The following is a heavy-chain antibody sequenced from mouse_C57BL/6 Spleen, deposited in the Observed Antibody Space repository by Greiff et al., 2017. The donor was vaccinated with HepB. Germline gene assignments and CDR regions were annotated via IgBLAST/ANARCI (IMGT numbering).Heavy chain of an antibody. V-gene: IGHV1-39*01. J-gene: IGHJ3*01. D-gene: IGHD2-3*01. CDR2: INPNYGTT. CDR1: GYSFTDYN. CDR3: ARGDGYYSGQVWLAY. Sequence: EVQLQQSGPELVKPGASVKISCKASGYSFTDYNMNWVKQSNGKSLEWIGVINPNYGTTSYNQKFKGKATLTVDQSSSPAYLQLNSLPSEDSAVFYGARGDGYYSGQVWLAYWGQGTLVTVAA.